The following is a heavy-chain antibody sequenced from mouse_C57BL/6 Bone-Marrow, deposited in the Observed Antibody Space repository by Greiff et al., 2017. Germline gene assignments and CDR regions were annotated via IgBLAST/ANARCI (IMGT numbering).Heavy chain of an antibody. J-gene: IGHJ2*01. Sequence: QVQLQHPGAELVMPGASVKLSCKASGYTFTSYWMHWVKQRPGQGLEWIGEIDPSDSYTNSNQKFKGKSTLTVDKSSSTAYMQLSSLTSEDSAVYYCVRLSARWGQGTILTVSS. D-gene: IGHD3-2*02. CDR3: VRLSAR. V-gene: IGHV1-69*01. CDR2: IDPSDSYT. CDR1: GYTFTSYW.